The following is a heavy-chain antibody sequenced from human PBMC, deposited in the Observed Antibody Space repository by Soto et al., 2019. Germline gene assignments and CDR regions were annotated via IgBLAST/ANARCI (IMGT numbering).Heavy chain of an antibody. CDR2: INHSGST. Sequence: QVQLQQWGAGLLKPSETLSLTCAVYGGSFSGYYWSWIRQPPGKGLEWIGEINHSGSTNYNPSLKSRVTISVDTSKNQFSLKLSSVTAADTAVYYCARDLRLGILRRYYFDYWGQGTLVTVSS. CDR1: GGSFSGYY. J-gene: IGHJ4*02. CDR3: ARDLRLGILRRYYFDY. V-gene: IGHV4-34*01. D-gene: IGHD7-27*01.